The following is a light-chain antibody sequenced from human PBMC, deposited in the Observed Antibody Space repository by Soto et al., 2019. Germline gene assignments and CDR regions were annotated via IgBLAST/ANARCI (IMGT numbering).Light chain of an antibody. CDR2: AAT. CDR3: QQADSFPRT. Sequence: DIQMTQSPSSVSASVGDRVTITCRASQRIAIWLAWFQQKPGQAPKLLIHAATSLQVGVPSRFSGSGSGTEFTLTISSLQPDDFATYYCQQADSFPRTFGQGTKVEI. CDR1: QRIAIW. V-gene: IGKV1-12*01. J-gene: IGKJ1*01.